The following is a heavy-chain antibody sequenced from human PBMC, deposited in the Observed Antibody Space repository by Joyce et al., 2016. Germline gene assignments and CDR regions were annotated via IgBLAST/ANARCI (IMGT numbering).Heavy chain of an antibody. CDR3: ARDVLWFGEVNWFDP. J-gene: IGHJ5*02. D-gene: IGHD3-10*01. CDR1: GFTFRSYW. CDR2: IKEDGSDN. V-gene: IGHV3-7*03. Sequence: EVQLVESGGGLVKPGGSLRLSCAASGFTFRSYWMSWVRQDTGKGLEWVASIKEDGSDNYFVDSVKGRFTISRDNAKNSLYLHMNSLRGEDTAVYYCARDVLWFGEVNWFDPWGQGTLVIVSS.